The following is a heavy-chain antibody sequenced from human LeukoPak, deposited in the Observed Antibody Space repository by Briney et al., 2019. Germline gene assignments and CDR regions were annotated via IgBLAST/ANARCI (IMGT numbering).Heavy chain of an antibody. V-gene: IGHV1-18*01. CDR3: ARASYGSGSYYTPALNWFDP. Sequence: ASVKVSCKASGYTFTSYGISWVRQAPGQGLEWMGWISAYNGNTNYAQKLQGRVTMTTDTSTSTAYMELRSLRSDDTAAYYCARASYGSGSYYTPALNWFDPWGQGTLVTVSS. D-gene: IGHD3-10*01. CDR2: ISAYNGNT. CDR1: GYTFTSYG. J-gene: IGHJ5*02.